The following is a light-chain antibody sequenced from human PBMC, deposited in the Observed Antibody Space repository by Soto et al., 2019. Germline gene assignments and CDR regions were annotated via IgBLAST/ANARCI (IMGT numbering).Light chain of an antibody. J-gene: IGLJ2*01. V-gene: IGLV2-14*01. CDR1: SSDVGGYKY. Sequence: QSVLTQPASVSGSPGQSITISCTGTSSDVGGYKYVSWYQQHPGKAPKLMIYDVSNRPSGVSNRFSGSKSGNTASLTISGLQAEDEADYYCSSYTSCSTVVFGGGTKLTVL. CDR3: SSYTSCSTVV. CDR2: DVS.